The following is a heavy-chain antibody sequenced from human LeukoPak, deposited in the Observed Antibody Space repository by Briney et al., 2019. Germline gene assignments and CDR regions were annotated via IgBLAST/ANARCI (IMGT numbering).Heavy chain of an antibody. V-gene: IGHV3-23*01. Sequence: GGSLRLSCAASGFTFSSYAMSWVRQAPGKGLEWVSAISGGGGSTYYADSVKGRFTISRDNSKNTLYLQMNSLRAEDTAVYYCAKDFRSNPDAFDMWGQGTMVTVSS. CDR2: ISGGGGST. CDR1: GFTFSSYA. CDR3: AKDFRSNPDAFDM. J-gene: IGHJ3*02.